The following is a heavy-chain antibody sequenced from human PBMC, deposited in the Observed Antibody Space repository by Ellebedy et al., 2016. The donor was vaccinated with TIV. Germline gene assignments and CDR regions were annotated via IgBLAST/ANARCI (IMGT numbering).Heavy chain of an antibody. CDR2: IYYTGST. V-gene: IGHV4-39*01. CDR3: ARWFGELLYVRWFDP. D-gene: IGHD3-10*01. CDR1: GDSISRSSYY. Sequence: SETLSLTCTVSGDSISRSSYYWGWIRQPPGKGLGWIGSIYYTGSTDYNPSLKSRVAISADTSKNQFSLRLSSVTAADTAVYYCARWFGELLYVRWFDPWGQGTLATVSS. J-gene: IGHJ5*02.